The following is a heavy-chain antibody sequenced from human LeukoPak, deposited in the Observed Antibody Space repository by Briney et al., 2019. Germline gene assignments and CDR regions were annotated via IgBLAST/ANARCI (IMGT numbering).Heavy chain of an antibody. CDR2: ISSGTTTI. D-gene: IGHD3-16*02. Sequence: GGSLRLSCTASGFTFSSYEMNWVRHAPGKGLEWVSYISSGTTTIYYADSVKGRFTISRDNAKNSLYLQMNSLRAEDTAVYYCAKGPGLRLGELSLWADYWGQGTLVTVSS. CDR1: GFTFSSYE. V-gene: IGHV3-48*03. CDR3: AKGPGLRLGELSLWADY. J-gene: IGHJ4*02.